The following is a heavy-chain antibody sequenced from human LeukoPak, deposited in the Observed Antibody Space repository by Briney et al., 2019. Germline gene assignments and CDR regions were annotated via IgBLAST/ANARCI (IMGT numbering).Heavy chain of an antibody. J-gene: IGHJ3*02. V-gene: IGHV3-23*01. CDR2: ISGSGGST. D-gene: IGHD6-19*01. Sequence: GGSLRLSCAASGFTSSSYAMSWVRQAPGKGLEWVSVISGSGGSTYYADSVKGRFTISRNNSKTTLYLQMNSLRAEDTAVYYCAKARGGSSSGPYGDAFDIWGQGTMVTVSS. CDR1: GFTSSSYA. CDR3: AKARGGSSSGPYGDAFDI.